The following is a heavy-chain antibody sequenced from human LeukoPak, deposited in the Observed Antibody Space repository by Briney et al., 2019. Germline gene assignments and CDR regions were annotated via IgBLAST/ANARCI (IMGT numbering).Heavy chain of an antibody. CDR3: TTVVTMVRGVIKQSY. CDR1: GFTFSNAW. D-gene: IGHD3-10*01. CDR2: IKSKTDGCTT. J-gene: IGHJ4*02. V-gene: IGHV3-15*01. Sequence: SGGSLRLSCAASGFTFSNAWMSWVRQAPGKGLEWVGRIKSKTDGCTTDYAAPVKGRLTISRDDSKNTLYLQMNSLKTEDTAVYYCTTVVTMVRGVIKQSYWGQGTLVTVSS.